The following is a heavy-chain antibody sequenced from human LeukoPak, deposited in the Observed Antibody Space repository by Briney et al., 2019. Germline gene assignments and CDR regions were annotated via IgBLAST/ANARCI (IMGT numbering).Heavy chain of an antibody. CDR3: AKGKFHLRPGDAFDI. V-gene: IGHV3-9*01. Sequence: HPGGSLRLSCAASGFTFDDYAMHWVRQAPGKGLEWVSGISWNSGSIGYADSVKGQFTISRDNAKNSLYLQMNSLRAEDTALYYCAKGKFHLRPGDAFDIWGQGTMVTVSS. CDR2: ISWNSGSI. CDR1: GFTFDDYA. J-gene: IGHJ3*02. D-gene: IGHD5/OR15-5a*01.